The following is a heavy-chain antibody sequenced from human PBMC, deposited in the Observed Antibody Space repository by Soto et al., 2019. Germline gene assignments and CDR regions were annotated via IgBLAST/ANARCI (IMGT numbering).Heavy chain of an antibody. J-gene: IGHJ6*02. Sequence: PSETLSLTCAVSGDSISSTNWWSWARQPPGKGLEWIGEIYHSGSTNYNPSLKSRVTISVDKSKNEFSLKLSSVTAADTAVYYCARLSGLGNHYLMCYYYPMDVWGQGTTVTVSS. CDR1: GDSISSTNW. D-gene: IGHD3-10*01. V-gene: IGHV4-4*02. CDR2: IYHSGST. CDR3: ARLSGLGNHYLMCYYYPMDV.